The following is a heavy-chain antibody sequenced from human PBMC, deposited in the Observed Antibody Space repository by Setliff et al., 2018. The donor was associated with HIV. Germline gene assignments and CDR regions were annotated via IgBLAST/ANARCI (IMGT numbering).Heavy chain of an antibody. Sequence: GGSLRLSCVASGFTFSRYWMSWVRQAPGRGLEFVAYIKEDRSVTNYVDSVKGRFTISRDNAKNLVFLQMSSLRAEDTAAYYCARDPGSSSFDYWGQGTLVTVSS. V-gene: IGHV3-7*03. CDR2: IKEDRSVT. CDR1: GFTFSRYW. CDR3: ARDPGSSSFDY. D-gene: IGHD6-19*01. J-gene: IGHJ4*02.